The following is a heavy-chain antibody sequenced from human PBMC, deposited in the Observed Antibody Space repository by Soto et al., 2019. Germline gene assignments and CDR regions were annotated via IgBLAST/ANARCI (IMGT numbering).Heavy chain of an antibody. V-gene: IGHV4-39*01. D-gene: IGHD2-2*03. CDR2: IYSSENT. CDR1: GGFVSSSSYS. J-gene: IGHJ6*02. CDR3: ARLNGYCISTNCHGYYGMDV. Sequence: SETLSLTCSVSGGFVSSSSYSWVLIRQAPGKGLEWIGTIYSSENTYYNPSLLSRVTISVDTSKNEFSLRLSSVTAADTAVYYCARLNGYCISTNCHGYYGMDVWGQGTTVTVSS.